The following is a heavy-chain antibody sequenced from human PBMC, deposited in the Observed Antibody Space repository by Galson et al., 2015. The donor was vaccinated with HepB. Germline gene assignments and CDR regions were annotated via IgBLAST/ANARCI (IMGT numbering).Heavy chain of an antibody. CDR2: ISGSGGST. CDR1: GFTFSDYY. D-gene: IGHD6-19*01. J-gene: IGHJ1*01. V-gene: IGHV3-23*01. Sequence: SLRLSCAASGFTFSDYYMSWVRQAPGKGLEWVSAISGSGGSTYYADSVKGRFTISRDNSKNTLYLQMNSLRAEDTAVYYCATRSGWYEYFQHWGQGTLVTVSS. CDR3: ATRSGWYEYFQH.